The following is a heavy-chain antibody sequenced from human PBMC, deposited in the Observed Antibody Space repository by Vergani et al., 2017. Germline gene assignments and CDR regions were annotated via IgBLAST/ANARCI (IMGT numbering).Heavy chain of an antibody. CDR1: GGSFSGYY. Sequence: QVQLQQWGAGLLKPSETLSLTCAVYGGSFSGYYWSWIRQPPGKGLDWIGEINHSGSTNYNPSLKSRVTISVDTSKNQFSLELSYVTAADTAVYYCAREIIDIVVVPAAQAEDAFDIWGQGTMVTVSS. CDR3: AREIIDIVVVPAAQAEDAFDI. V-gene: IGHV4-34*01. J-gene: IGHJ3*02. D-gene: IGHD2-2*01. CDR2: INHSGST.